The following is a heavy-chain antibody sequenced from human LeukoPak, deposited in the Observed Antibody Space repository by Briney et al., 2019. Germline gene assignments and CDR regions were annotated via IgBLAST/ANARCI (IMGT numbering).Heavy chain of an antibody. D-gene: IGHD3-22*01. CDR3: ARVDGSSGVFDY. CDR1: GGSISSYY. CDR2: IYNSGST. J-gene: IGHJ4*02. Sequence: SETLSLTCTVSGGSISSYYWSWIRQPPGKGLEWIGYIYNSGSTNYNPSLKSRVTISVDTSKNQFSLKLSSVTAADTAVYYCARVDGSSGVFDYWGQGTLVTVSS. V-gene: IGHV4-59*01.